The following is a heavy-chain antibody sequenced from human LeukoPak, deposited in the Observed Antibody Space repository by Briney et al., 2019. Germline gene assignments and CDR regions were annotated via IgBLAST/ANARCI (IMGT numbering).Heavy chain of an antibody. CDR3: ARDRVVVVPAAAECYFDY. Sequence: GGSLRLSCAASGFTFSSYSMNWVRQAPGKGLEWVSSISSSSYIYYADSVKGRFTISRDNAKNSLYLQMNSLRAEDTAVYYCARDRVVVVPAAAECYFDYWGQGTLVTVSS. CDR2: ISSSSYI. D-gene: IGHD2-2*01. CDR1: GFTFSSYS. V-gene: IGHV3-21*01. J-gene: IGHJ4*02.